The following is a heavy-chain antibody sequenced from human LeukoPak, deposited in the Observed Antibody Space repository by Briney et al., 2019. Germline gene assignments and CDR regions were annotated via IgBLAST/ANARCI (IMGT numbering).Heavy chain of an antibody. CDR3: SIDAPDVVRYFDWFRPNDAFDI. Sequence: EWPLRLSWAAAGFTVSSYWMHWGHQAPGKRLVWVSRINSDGSGTSYADSVKGRFTISTDNAKNTLSLQMNSLRAEDTAVYYCSIDAPDVVRYFDWFRPNDAFDIWGQGTMVTVSS. V-gene: IGHV3-74*01. CDR2: INSDGSGT. D-gene: IGHD3-9*01. CDR1: GFTVSSYW. J-gene: IGHJ3*02.